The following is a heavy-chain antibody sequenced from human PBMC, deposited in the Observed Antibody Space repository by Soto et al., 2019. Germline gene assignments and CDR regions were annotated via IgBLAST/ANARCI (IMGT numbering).Heavy chain of an antibody. CDR1: GGSISSSNW. D-gene: IGHD3-16*01. V-gene: IGHV4-4*02. CDR3: ARVGDDYSYYYGMDV. Sequence: QVQLQESGPGLVKPSGTLSLTCAVSGGSISSSNWWSWVRQPPGKGLEWIGEIYHSGSTNYNPSLKSRVTIXXDXSXXQFSLKLSSVTAADTAVYYCARVGDDYSYYYGMDVWGQGTTVTVSS. CDR2: IYHSGST. J-gene: IGHJ6*02.